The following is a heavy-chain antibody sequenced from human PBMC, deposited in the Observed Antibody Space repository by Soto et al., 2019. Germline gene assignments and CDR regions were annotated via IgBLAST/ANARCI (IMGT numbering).Heavy chain of an antibody. CDR2: IIPIFGTA. CDR3: ARGWDHCDSSGLLTWFDP. D-gene: IGHD3-22*01. Sequence: SVKVSCKASGVTFSTYGISWVRQAPEQGLEWMGGIIPIFGTANYAQKFQGRVTIIADESTSTAYMELSSLRSEDTAVYYCARGWDHCDSSGLLTWFDPWGQGTLVTVS. V-gene: IGHV1-69*13. J-gene: IGHJ5*02. CDR1: GVTFSTYG.